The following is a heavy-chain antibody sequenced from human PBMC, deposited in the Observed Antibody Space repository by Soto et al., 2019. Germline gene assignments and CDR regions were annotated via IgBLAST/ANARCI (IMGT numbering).Heavy chain of an antibody. J-gene: IGHJ6*02. Sequence: QVQLVESGGGVVQPGRSLRLSCAASGFTFSSYVMYWVRQAPGKGLEWVAVISYDGNNKYYADSVKGRFTISRDNSKITLYLQMNSLRAEDTAVYYCARAGCDGGSCYTLVGLRYGMDVWGQGTTVTVSS. CDR1: GFTFSSYV. CDR3: ARAGCDGGSCYTLVGLRYGMDV. V-gene: IGHV3-30-3*01. CDR2: ISYDGNNK. D-gene: IGHD2-15*01.